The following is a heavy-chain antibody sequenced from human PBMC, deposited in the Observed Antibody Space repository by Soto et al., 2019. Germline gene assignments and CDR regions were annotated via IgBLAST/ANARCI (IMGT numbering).Heavy chain of an antibody. CDR2: IWYDRSNK. CDR3: AREQGLELRRYPVYYFDY. V-gene: IGHV3-33*01. CDR1: GFTFSSYG. J-gene: IGHJ4*02. D-gene: IGHD1-7*01. Sequence: GGSLRLSCAASGFTFSSYGMHWVRQAPGKGLEWVAVIWYDRSNKYYADSVKGRFTISRDNSKNTLYLQMSSLRAEDMAVYYCAREQGLELRRYPVYYFDYWGQGTLVTVSS.